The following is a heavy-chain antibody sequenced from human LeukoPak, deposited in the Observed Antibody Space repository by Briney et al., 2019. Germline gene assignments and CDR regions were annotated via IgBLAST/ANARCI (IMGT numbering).Heavy chain of an antibody. CDR3: ARVYGSEIDY. V-gene: IGHV3-30*03. CDR2: ISFDGNDK. J-gene: IGHJ4*02. CDR1: GFGFGSYN. Sequence: GGSLRLSCAASGFGFGSYNMYWVRQAPGEGLEWVTLISFDGNDKKYADSVKGRFTVSRDNSRNTLFLQMNSLRPEDTAVYYCARVYGSEIDYWGQGTLVTVSS. D-gene: IGHD3-10*01.